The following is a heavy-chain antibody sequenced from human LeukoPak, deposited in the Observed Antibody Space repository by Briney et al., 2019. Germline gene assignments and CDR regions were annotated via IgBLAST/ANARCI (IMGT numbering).Heavy chain of an antibody. J-gene: IGHJ4*02. CDR2: ISAYNGNT. V-gene: IGHV1-18*01. D-gene: IGHD3-10*01. Sequence: ASVKVSCKASGYTFTSYGISWVRQAPGQGLEWMGWISAYNGNTNYAQKLQGRVTMTTDTSTSTAYMELRSLRPDDTAVYYCARTSELLKTHYFDYWGQGTLVTV. CDR1: GYTFTSYG. CDR3: ARTSELLKTHYFDY.